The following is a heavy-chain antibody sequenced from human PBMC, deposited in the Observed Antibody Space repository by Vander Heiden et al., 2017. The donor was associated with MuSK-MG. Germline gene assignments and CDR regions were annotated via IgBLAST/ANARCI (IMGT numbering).Heavy chain of an antibody. D-gene: IGHD6-19*01. CDR2: FDPEDGET. Sequence: QVQLVQSGAEVKKPGASVKVSCKVSGYTLTELSMHWVRQAPGKGLEWMGGFDPEDGETIYAQKFQGRVTMTEDTSTDTAYMELSSLRSEDTAVYYCATEVRYSSGWYRPGLANYYYGMDVWGQGTTVTVSS. J-gene: IGHJ6*02. V-gene: IGHV1-24*01. CDR3: ATEVRYSSGWYRPGLANYYYGMDV. CDR1: GYTLTELS.